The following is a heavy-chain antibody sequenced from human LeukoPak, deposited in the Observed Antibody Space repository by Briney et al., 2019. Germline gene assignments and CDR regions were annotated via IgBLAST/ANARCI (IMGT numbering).Heavy chain of an antibody. V-gene: IGHV1-69*04. J-gene: IGHJ4*02. CDR1: GGTFSCYA. Sequence: GASVKVSCKASGGTFSCYAISWVRQAPGQGLEWMGRIIPIFGIANYAQKFQGRVTITADKSTSTAYMELSSLRSEDTAVYYCAREEQLAPFDYWGQGTLVTVSS. CDR2: IIPIFGIA. CDR3: AREEQLAPFDY. D-gene: IGHD6-6*01.